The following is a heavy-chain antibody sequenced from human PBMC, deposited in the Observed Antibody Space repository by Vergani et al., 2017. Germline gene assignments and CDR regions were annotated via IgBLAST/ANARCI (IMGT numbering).Heavy chain of an antibody. V-gene: IGHV3-23*01. D-gene: IGHD3-22*01. Sequence: EVHLLESGGGQVEAGGSLRLSCVASGFTFSNSAMSWVRQTSGKGLEWVSAISGHGDRTYYADSVKGRFTISRDNSKNTLYLQMNSLRAEDTAVYYCARVNSGYGAEYFDYWGQGTLVTVSS. CDR3: ARVNSGYGAEYFDY. CDR2: ISGHGDRT. CDR1: GFTFSNSA. J-gene: IGHJ4*02.